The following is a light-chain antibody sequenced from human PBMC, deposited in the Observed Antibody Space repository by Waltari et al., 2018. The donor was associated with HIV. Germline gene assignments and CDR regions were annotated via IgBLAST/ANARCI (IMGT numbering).Light chain of an antibody. CDR3: QSSDSTLTGYI. J-gene: IGLJ1*01. CDR2: DTK. Sequence: QPLLTQPPSVSGAPGQRVTISCTGNSSNIGAGYDVHWYQHHPGTAPKLLIVDTKNRRSGVPDRFTDSRSGASASLAITGLQTEDEADYYCQSSDSTLTGYIFGSGTKVTVL. CDR1: SSNIGAGYD. V-gene: IGLV1-40*01.